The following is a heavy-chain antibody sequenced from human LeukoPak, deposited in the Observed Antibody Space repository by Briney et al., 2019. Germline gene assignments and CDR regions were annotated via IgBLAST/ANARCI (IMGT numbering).Heavy chain of an antibody. J-gene: IGHJ4*02. CDR1: GFTFSSYW. Sequence: PGGSLRLSCAASGFTFSSYWMHWVRQAPGKGLVWVSRINSDGSSTSYADSVKGRFTISRDNAKNTLYLQMNGLRAEDTAVYYCASGHSSGYTFDYWGQGTLVTVSS. D-gene: IGHD3-22*01. CDR3: ASGHSSGYTFDY. V-gene: IGHV3-74*01. CDR2: INSDGSST.